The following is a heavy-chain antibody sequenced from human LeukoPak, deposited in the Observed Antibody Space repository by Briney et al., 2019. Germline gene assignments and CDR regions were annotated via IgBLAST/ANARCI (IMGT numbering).Heavy chain of an antibody. D-gene: IGHD2-15*01. CDR2: IKPDGSEK. Sequence: PGGSLRLSCAASGFTFSSSWMAWVRQAPGQGLERVASIKPDGSEKYYVDSVKGRFIISRDNAKNSLHLQMNSLRAEDTAVYYCARVAAVAAAVFDYWGQGILATVSS. CDR1: GFTFSSSW. CDR3: ARVAAVAAAVFDY. J-gene: IGHJ4*02. V-gene: IGHV3-7*01.